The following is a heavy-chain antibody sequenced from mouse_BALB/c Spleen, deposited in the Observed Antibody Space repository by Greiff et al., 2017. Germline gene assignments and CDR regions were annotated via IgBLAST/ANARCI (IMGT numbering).Heavy chain of an antibody. Sequence: QVQLQQSGAELAKPGASVKMSCKASGYTFTSYWMHWVKQRPGQGLEWIGYINPSTGYTEYNQKFKDKATLTADKSSSTAYMQLSSLTSEDSAVYYCARIITTVVDTEVWGAGTTVTVSS. V-gene: IGHV1-7*01. CDR1: GYTFTSYW. D-gene: IGHD1-1*01. J-gene: IGHJ1*01. CDR3: ARIITTVVDTEV. CDR2: INPSTGYT.